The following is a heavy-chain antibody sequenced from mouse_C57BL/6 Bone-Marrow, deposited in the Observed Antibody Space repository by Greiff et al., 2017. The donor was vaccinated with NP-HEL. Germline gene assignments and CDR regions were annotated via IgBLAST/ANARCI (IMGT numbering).Heavy chain of an antibody. CDR2: ISNGGGST. J-gene: IGHJ2*01. Sequence: EVKLMESGGGLVQPGGSLKLSCAASGFTFSDYYMYWVRQTPEKRLEWVAYISNGGGSTYYPDTVKGRFTISRDNAKNTLYLQRSRLKSEDTAMYYCARLDDYDGYFDYWGQGTTLTVS. V-gene: IGHV5-12*01. CDR1: GFTFSDYY. CDR3: ARLDDYDGYFDY. D-gene: IGHD2-4*01.